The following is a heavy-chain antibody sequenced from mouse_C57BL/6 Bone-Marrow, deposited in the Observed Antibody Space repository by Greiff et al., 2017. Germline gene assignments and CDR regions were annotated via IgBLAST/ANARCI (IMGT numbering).Heavy chain of an antibody. J-gene: IGHJ1*03. Sequence: DVQLVESGGGLVQPGGSLKLSCAASGFTFSDYGMAWVRQAPRKGPEWVAFISNLAYSIYYADTVTGRFTISRENAKNTLYLEMSSLRSEDTAMYYCARRRLLRWWYFDVWGTGTTVTVSS. D-gene: IGHD1-1*01. CDR2: ISNLAYSI. CDR1: GFTFSDYG. V-gene: IGHV5-15*04. CDR3: ARRRLLRWWYFDV.